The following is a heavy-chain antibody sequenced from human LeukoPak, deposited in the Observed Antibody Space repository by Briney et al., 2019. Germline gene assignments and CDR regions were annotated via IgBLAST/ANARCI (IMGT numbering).Heavy chain of an antibody. CDR2: IWYDGSNK. V-gene: IGHV3-33*06. CDR3: AKDSNDYGDYYYFDY. J-gene: IGHJ4*02. CDR1: GFTYSSCN. D-gene: IGHD4-17*01. Sequence: PGGSLRLSCVASGFTYSSCNMHWVRQAPGKGLEWVALIWYDGSNKYYTDSVKGRFTISRDNSKNTLYLQMNSLRAEDTALYYCAKDSNDYGDYYYFDYWGQGTLVTVSS.